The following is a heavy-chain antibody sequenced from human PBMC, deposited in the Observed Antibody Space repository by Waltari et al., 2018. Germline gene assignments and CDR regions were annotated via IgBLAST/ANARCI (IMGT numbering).Heavy chain of an antibody. CDR2: ISGSGGST. Sequence: EVQLLESGGGLVQPGGSLRLSCAASGFTFSSYAMSWVRQAPGKGLEWVSAISGSGGSTYYADAGKGRFTISRDNSKNTLYLQMNSLRAEDTAVYYCAKASNIPQWRNSGVDPWGQGTLVTVSS. V-gene: IGHV3-23*01. D-gene: IGHD6-19*01. J-gene: IGHJ5*02. CDR3: AKASNIPQWRNSGVDP. CDR1: GFTFSSYA.